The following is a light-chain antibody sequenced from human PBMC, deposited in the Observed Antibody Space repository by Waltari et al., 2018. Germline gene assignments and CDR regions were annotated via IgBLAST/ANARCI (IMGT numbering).Light chain of an antibody. CDR2: DAS. V-gene: IGKV3-11*01. CDR3: QQRSRWPLT. CDR1: QSIDIY. J-gene: IGKJ4*01. Sequence: EIVLTQSPATLSLSPGESATLSCRASQSIDIYLAWYQQRPGQAPRLLISDASYRATGIPARFSGSGSGTDFTLTISSLEPEDFAVYSCQQRSRWPLTFGGGTKVEL.